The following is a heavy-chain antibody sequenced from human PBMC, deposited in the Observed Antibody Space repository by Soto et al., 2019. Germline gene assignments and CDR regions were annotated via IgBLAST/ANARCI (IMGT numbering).Heavy chain of an antibody. D-gene: IGHD6-19*01. V-gene: IGHV3-74*01. CDR3: AGNSSGWYSVY. Sequence: EVQLVESGGGLVQPGGSLRLSCAASGFTFSNYWMHWVRQAPGKGLVWVSRINSDGSSTSYADSVKGRFTISRDNAKNTLYRQMNSRRAEDTAVYYCAGNSSGWYSVYWGQGTLVTVSS. CDR2: INSDGSST. CDR1: GFTFSNYW. J-gene: IGHJ4*02.